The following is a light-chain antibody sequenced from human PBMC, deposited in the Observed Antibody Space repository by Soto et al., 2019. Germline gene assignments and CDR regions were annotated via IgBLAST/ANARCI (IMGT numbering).Light chain of an antibody. CDR1: QSVSSN. CDR2: GAS. CDR3: QQYGSSPLFT. Sequence: EILIAPSPGPLSVFPGERRTPSCRASQSVSSNLAWYQQKPGQAPPLXXYGASTRATGIPARFSGSGSGTDFTLTISRLEPEDFAVYYRQQYGSSPLFTFGPGTKVDIK. V-gene: IGKV3-20*01. J-gene: IGKJ3*01.